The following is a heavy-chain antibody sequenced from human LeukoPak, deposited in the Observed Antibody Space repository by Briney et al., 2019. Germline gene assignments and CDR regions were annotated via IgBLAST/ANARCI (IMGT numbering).Heavy chain of an antibody. J-gene: IGHJ4*02. CDR1: GSTFSDYY. Sequence: GGSLRLSCAASGSTFSDYYMSWIRQAPGKGLEWVSYISSSGSTIYYADSVKGRFTISRDNAKNSLYLQMNSLRAEDTAVYYCASGATGGTTVYYFDYWGQGTLVTVSS. D-gene: IGHD4-17*01. CDR3: ASGATGGTTVYYFDY. CDR2: ISSSGSTI. V-gene: IGHV3-11*01.